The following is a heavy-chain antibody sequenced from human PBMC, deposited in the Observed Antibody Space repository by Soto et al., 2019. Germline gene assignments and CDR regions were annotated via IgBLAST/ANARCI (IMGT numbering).Heavy chain of an antibody. D-gene: IGHD4-4*01. Sequence: QVQLVQSGAEVKKPGSSVKVSCKASGGTFSSYAISWVRQAPVQGLEWMGGIIPIFGTANYAQKFQGRVTITADESTSIAYMELSSMRTEDTAVYYCARGQRDYCSCYYYGMDVWGQGTTVTVSS. J-gene: IGHJ6*02. CDR1: GGTFSSYA. CDR3: ARGQRDYCSCYYYGMDV. V-gene: IGHV1-69*12. CDR2: IIPIFGTA.